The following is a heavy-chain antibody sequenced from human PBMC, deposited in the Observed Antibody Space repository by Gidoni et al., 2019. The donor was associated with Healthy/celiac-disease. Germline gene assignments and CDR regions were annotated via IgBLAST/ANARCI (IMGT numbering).Heavy chain of an antibody. CDR2: INHSGST. CDR1: GGSFSGYY. Sequence: QVQLQQWGAGLLKPSETLSLTCAVYGGSFSGYYWSWIRQPPGKGLEWIGEINHSGSTHYNPSLKSRVTISVDTSKNQFSLKLSSVTAADTAVYYCARAEVVIRKVYYFDYWGQGTLVTVSS. V-gene: IGHV4-34*01. J-gene: IGHJ4*02. D-gene: IGHD3-22*01. CDR3: ARAEVVIRKVYYFDY.